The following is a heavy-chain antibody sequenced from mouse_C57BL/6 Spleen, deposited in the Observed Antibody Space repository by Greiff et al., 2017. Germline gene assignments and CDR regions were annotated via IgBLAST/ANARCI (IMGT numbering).Heavy chain of an antibody. CDR3: ARLHYYGSSLDY. V-gene: IGHV1-42*01. J-gene: IGHJ2*01. CDR2: INPSTGGT. CDR1: GYSFTGYY. D-gene: IGHD1-1*01. Sequence: EVQLQQSGPELVKPGASVKISCKASGYSFTGYYMNWVKQSPEKSLEWIGEINPSTGGTTYNQKFKAKATLTVDKSSSTAYMQLMSLTSEDSAVYYCARLHYYGSSLDYWGQGTTLTVSS.